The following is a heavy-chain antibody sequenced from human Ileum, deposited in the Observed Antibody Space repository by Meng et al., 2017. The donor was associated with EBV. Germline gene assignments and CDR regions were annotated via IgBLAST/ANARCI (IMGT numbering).Heavy chain of an antibody. CDR3: ARYGTCGANSFYCFDP. J-gene: IGHJ5*02. CDR2: ISHTGTT. CDR1: GGSFSNYY. Sequence: GPLQRWGQGLLKPSETLSLTCGVYGGSFSNYYWTWIRQPPGKGLEWIGEISHTGTTKYNPSLKNRVTISLDTSNNQFSLNLNSVTAADTALYYCARYGTCGANSFYCFDPWGQGTLVTVSS. V-gene: IGHV4-34*01. D-gene: IGHD4-23*01.